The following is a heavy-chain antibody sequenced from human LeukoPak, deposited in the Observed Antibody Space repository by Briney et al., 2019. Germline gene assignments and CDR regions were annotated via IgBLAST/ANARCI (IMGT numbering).Heavy chain of an antibody. D-gene: IGHD2-15*01. V-gene: IGHV3-23*01. CDR1: GFTFSSYA. Sequence: PGGSLRLSCAASGFTFSSYAMSWVRQAPGKGLEWVSAISGSGGSTYYADSVKGRFTISRDNSKNTLYLQMNSLRAEDTAVYYCAKGCSGGSCYSPILLFPCSYWGQGTLVTVSS. J-gene: IGHJ4*02. CDR2: ISGSGGST. CDR3: AKGCSGGSCYSPILLFPCSY.